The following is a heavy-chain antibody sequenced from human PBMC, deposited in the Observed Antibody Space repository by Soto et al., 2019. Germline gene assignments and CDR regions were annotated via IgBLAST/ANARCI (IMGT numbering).Heavy chain of an antibody. J-gene: IGHJ4*02. D-gene: IGHD6-19*01. CDR1: GFTFSSYA. Sequence: GGSLRLSCAASGFTFSSYAMSWVRQAPGKGLEWVSAISGSGGSTYYADSVKGRFTISRDNSKNTLYLQMNSLRAEDTAVYYCAKDRGRSSGWYCFDYWGQGTLVTVSS. V-gene: IGHV3-23*01. CDR2: ISGSGGST. CDR3: AKDRGRSSGWYCFDY.